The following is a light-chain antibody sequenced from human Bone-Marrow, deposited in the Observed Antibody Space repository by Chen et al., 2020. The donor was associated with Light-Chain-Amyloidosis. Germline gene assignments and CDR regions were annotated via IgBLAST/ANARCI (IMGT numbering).Light chain of an antibody. Sequence: QSALTQPRSVSGSPGQSVTISCTGTSSDVGGYNYVSWYQQHPGKAPKLMIYDVSKRPSGVPDRFSGYKSGNTASLTRSGLQAEDEADYYCGSYAGSYTWVFGGGTKLTVL. J-gene: IGLJ3*02. CDR1: SSDVGGYNY. V-gene: IGLV2-11*01. CDR2: DVS. CDR3: GSYAGSYTWV.